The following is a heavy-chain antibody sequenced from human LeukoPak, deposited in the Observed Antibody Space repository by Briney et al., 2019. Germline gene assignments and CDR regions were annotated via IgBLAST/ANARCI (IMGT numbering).Heavy chain of an antibody. Sequence: SETLSLTCTVSGGSISSGSYYWSWIRQPAGKGLEWIGRIYTSGSTNYNPSLKSRVTISVDTSKNQFSLKLSSVTAADTAVYYCARGSIVVVVAATRTPPEINYYMDVWGKGTTVTVSS. CDR2: IYTSGST. D-gene: IGHD2-15*01. V-gene: IGHV4-61*02. CDR1: GGSISSGSYY. CDR3: ARGSIVVVVAATRTPPEINYYMDV. J-gene: IGHJ6*03.